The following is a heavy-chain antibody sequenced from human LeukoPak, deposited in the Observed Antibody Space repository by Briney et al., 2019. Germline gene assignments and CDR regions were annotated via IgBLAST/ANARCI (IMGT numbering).Heavy chain of an antibody. CDR1: GFTLSSYR. CDR2: IRSSSSTI. J-gene: IGHJ3*02. CDR3: ARDSVYAFDT. D-gene: IGHD4-11*01. V-gene: IGHV3-48*02. Sequence: GGSLRLSCAASGFTLSSYRMNWVRKAPRQGLERVSYIRSSSSTIYYADSVKGRFTISSDNAKNSLYLQMNTLRDEDTAVYFCARDSVYAFDTWGQGTMVTVSS.